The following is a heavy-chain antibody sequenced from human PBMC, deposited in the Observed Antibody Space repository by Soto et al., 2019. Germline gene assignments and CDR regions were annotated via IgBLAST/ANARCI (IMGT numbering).Heavy chain of an antibody. J-gene: IGHJ3*02. CDR3: ARSRSGPREKDKDDAFDI. CDR1: GFTVSSNY. D-gene: IGHD3-3*01. CDR2: IYSGGST. V-gene: IGHV3-66*01. Sequence: EVQLVESGGGLVQPGGSLRLSCAASGFTVSSNYMSWVRQAPGKGLEWVSVIYSGGSTYYADSVKGRFTISRDNSKKTLYLQMNSLRAEDTAVYYCARSRSGPREKDKDDAFDIWGQGTMVTVSS.